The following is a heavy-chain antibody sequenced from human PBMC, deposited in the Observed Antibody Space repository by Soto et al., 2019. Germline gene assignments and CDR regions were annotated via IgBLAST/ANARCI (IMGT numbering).Heavy chain of an antibody. CDR2: IYYSGST. CDR3: ARRYSSSFDY. Sequence: TSETLSLTCTVSGGSISSSSYYWGWIRQPPGKGLEWIGSIYYSGSTYYNPSLKSRVTISVDTSKNQFSLQLSSVTAADTAVYYCARRYSSSFDYWGQGTLVTVSS. D-gene: IGHD6-13*01. V-gene: IGHV4-39*01. CDR1: GGSISSSSYY. J-gene: IGHJ4*02.